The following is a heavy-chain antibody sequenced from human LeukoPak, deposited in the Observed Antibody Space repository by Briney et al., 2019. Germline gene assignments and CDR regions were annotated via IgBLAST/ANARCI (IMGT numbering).Heavy chain of an antibody. D-gene: IGHD3-10*01. J-gene: IGHJ5*02. V-gene: IGHV4-30-4*01. Sequence: PSETLSLTCTVSGGSISSGDYYWSWIRQPPGKGLEWIGYIYYSGSTYYNPSLKSRVTISVDTSKNQFSLKLSSVTAADTAVYYWAREPHSYGSGSSERFDPWGQGTLVTVSS. CDR1: GGSISSGDYY. CDR3: AREPHSYGSGSSERFDP. CDR2: IYYSGST.